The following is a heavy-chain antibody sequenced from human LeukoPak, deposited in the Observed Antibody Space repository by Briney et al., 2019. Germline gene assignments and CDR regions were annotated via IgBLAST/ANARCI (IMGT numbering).Heavy chain of an antibody. CDR1: GFTFNMYW. D-gene: IGHD4-23*01. CDR3: ARDAGYGGNSDY. J-gene: IGHJ4*02. CDR2: INKDGSDE. V-gene: IGHV3-7*01. Sequence: GGSLRLSCAASGFTFNMYWMTWVRQAPGKGLESVAYINKDGSDEYYVDSVKGRFTVSRDNAENSLYLQMNSLRAEDTAVYYCARDAGYGGNSDYWGQGTLVTVSS.